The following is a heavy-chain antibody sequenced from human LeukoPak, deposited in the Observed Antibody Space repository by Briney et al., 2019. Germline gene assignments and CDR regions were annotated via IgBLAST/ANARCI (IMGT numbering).Heavy chain of an antibody. D-gene: IGHD3-10*01. Sequence: PGGSLRLSCAASGFTFSSYEMNWVRQAPGKGLEWVSYISSSGRTIYYADSVKGRFTISRDNAKNSLYLQMNSLRAEDTAVYYCARDGQGVGWFDPWGQGTLVTVSS. V-gene: IGHV3-48*03. CDR2: ISSSGRTI. CDR3: ARDGQGVGWFDP. CDR1: GFTFSSYE. J-gene: IGHJ5*02.